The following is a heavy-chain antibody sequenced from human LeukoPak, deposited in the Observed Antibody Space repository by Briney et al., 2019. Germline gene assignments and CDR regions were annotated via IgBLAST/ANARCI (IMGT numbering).Heavy chain of an antibody. CDR3: ARGGTVAG. CDR1: GGSISSYY. CDR2: IYYSGST. V-gene: IGHV4-59*12. D-gene: IGHD6-19*01. J-gene: IGHJ4*02. Sequence: PSETLSLTCTVSGGSISSYYWSWIRQPPGKGLEWIGSIYYSGSTYYNPSLKSRVTISVDTSKNQFSLKLSSVTAADTAVYYCARGGTVAGWGQGTLVTVSS.